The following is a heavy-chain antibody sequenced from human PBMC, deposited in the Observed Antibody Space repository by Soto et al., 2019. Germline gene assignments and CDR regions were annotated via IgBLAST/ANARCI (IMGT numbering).Heavy chain of an antibody. Sequence: ASVKVSCKASGYTFTSYGISWVRQAPGQGLEWMGWISAYNGNTNYAQKLQGRVTMTTDTSTSTAYMELRSLRSDDTAVYYCARGSPYYYGSGSQSDYWGQGTLVTVPQ. CDR2: ISAYNGNT. CDR3: ARGSPYYYGSGSQSDY. CDR1: GYTFTSYG. J-gene: IGHJ4*02. V-gene: IGHV1-18*01. D-gene: IGHD3-10*01.